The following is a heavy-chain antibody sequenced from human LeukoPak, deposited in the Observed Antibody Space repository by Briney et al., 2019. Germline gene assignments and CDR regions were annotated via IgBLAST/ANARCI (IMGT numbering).Heavy chain of an antibody. CDR1: GFTFSSYA. V-gene: IGHV3-23*01. CDR2: ITGSGGT. J-gene: IGHJ4*02. Sequence: PGGSLRLSCAASGFTFSSYAMSWVRQAPGKGLEWVSAITGSGGTYYADSVQGRFTISRDNSKNTLYLQMNSLRAEDTAVYYCAKAYDGYSSSGFDYWGQGTLVTVSS. CDR3: AKAYDGYSSSGFDY. D-gene: IGHD6-13*01.